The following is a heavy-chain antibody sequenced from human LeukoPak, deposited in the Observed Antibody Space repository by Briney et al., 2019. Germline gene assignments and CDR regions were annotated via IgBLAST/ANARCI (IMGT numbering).Heavy chain of an antibody. J-gene: IGHJ4*02. CDR2: INPTGDST. CDR3: AREASGGYFDY. CDR1: GYTFTGYD. V-gene: IGHV1-46*01. D-gene: IGHD4-23*01. Sequence: GASVKVSCKTSGYTFTGYDMHWVRQAPGQGLEWVGLINPTGDSTNYAQNFRGRVTMTRDTSTSTVYMDLSSLRSEDTAVYYCAREASGGYFDYWGQGTLVTVSS.